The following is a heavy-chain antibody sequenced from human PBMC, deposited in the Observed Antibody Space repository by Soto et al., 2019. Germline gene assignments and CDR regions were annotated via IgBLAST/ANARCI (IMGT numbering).Heavy chain of an antibody. CDR3: ARGRGAVAPIDY. CDR2: IYYSGNT. D-gene: IGHD6-19*01. CDR1: GDSIRSYY. Sequence: PSETLSLTCVVSGDSIRSYYWNWIRQPPGKGLEWIGCIYYSGNTNYNPSLRGRVTISIDTSKSQFSLNLNSVTAADTAVYYCARGRGAVAPIDYWAQGNLVTVSS. V-gene: IGHV4-59*01. J-gene: IGHJ4*02.